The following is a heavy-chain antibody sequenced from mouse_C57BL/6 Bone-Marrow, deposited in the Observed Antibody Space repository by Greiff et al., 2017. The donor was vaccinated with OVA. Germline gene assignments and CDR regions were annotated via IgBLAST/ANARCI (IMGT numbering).Heavy chain of an antibody. J-gene: IGHJ3*01. CDR2: INPYNGDT. CDR3: ERPRYDYGEAWFAY. V-gene: IGHV1-20*01. Sequence: EVQLQQSGPELVKPGDSVKISCKASGYSFTGYFMNWVMQSHGKSLEWIGSINPYNGDTFYNQKFKGKATLTVDKSSSTAYMELRSLTSEESAVYYCERPRYDYGEAWFAYWGQGTLVTVSA. D-gene: IGHD2-4*01. CDR1: GYSFTGYF.